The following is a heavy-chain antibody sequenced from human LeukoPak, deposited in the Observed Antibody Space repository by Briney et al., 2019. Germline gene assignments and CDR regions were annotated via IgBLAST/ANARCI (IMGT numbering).Heavy chain of an antibody. V-gene: IGHV4-61*02. CDR1: GGSISSGVYY. CDR2: IYTSGST. D-gene: IGHD3-10*01. J-gene: IGHJ4*02. Sequence: SETLSLTCTVSGGSISSGVYYWSWIRQPAGKGLEWIGRIYTSGSTNSNPSLKSRVTMSVDTSKSQFSLKLSSVTAADTAVYYCARGSDPYYFDYWGQGTLVTVSS. CDR3: ARGSDPYYFDY.